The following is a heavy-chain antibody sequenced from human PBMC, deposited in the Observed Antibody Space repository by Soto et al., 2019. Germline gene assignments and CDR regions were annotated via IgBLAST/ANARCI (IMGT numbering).Heavy chain of an antibody. CDR2: ISGSGGST. J-gene: IGHJ4*02. CDR3: AKDSEQQLVQYYFDY. V-gene: IGHV3-23*01. Sequence: GGSLRLSCAASGFTFSSYAMSWVRQAPGKGLEWVSAISGSGGSTYYADSVKGRFTISRDNSKNTLYLQMNSLRAEDTAVYYCAKDSEQQLVQYYFDYWGQGTLVTVSS. CDR1: GFTFSSYA. D-gene: IGHD6-13*01.